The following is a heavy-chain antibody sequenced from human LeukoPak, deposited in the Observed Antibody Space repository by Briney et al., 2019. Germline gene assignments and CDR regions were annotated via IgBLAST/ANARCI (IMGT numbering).Heavy chain of an antibody. J-gene: IGHJ4*02. CDR1: GYSISSGYY. Sequence: PSETLSLTCTVSGYSISSGYYWGWIRQPPGKGLEWIGSIYHSGSTYYNPSLKSRVTISVDTSKNQFSLKLSSVTAADTAVYYCARHPPISIAARRPQGDYWGQGTLVTVSS. D-gene: IGHD6-6*01. CDR2: IYHSGST. V-gene: IGHV4-38-2*02. CDR3: ARHPPISIAARRPQGDY.